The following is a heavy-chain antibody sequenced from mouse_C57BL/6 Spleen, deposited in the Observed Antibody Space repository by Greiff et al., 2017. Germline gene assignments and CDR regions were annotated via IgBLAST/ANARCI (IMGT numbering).Heavy chain of an antibody. D-gene: IGHD1-1*01. J-gene: IGHJ2*01. CDR2: IYPGNSDT. V-gene: IGHV1-5*01. CDR1: GYTFTSYW. CDR3: TRGTTVVAPYFDY. Sequence: VQLQQSGTVLARPGASVKMSCKTSGYTFTSYWMHWVKQRPGQGLEWIGAIYPGNSDTSYNQKFKGKAKLTAVTSASTAYMELSSLTNEDSAVYYCTRGTTVVAPYFDYWGKGTTLTVSS.